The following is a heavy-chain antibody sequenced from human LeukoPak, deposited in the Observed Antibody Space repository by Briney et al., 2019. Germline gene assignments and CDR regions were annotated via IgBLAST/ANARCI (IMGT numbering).Heavy chain of an antibody. V-gene: IGHV1-69*05. D-gene: IGHD5-18*01. CDR3: ASPDASMVSAFDY. CDR2: IIPIFGTA. CDR1: GGTFSRNA. J-gene: IGHJ4*02. Sequence: GASVKVSCKASGGTFSRNAISWVRQAPGQGLEWMGGIIPIFGTANYAENFQGRVTITTDEITSTAYMGLRSLRSEDTAVYYCASPDASMVSAFDYWGQGTLVTVSS.